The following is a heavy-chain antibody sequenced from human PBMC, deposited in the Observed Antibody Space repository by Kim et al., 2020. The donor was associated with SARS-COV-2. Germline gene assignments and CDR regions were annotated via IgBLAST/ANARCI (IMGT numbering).Heavy chain of an antibody. Sequence: SETLSLTCTVSVVSISNSNYFWAWIRQPPGKGLEWIGNIYYGGNTYYNPSLKGRVTISVDTSKSQFSLNLSSVTAADTALYYCARLHLSVTATGFEHWGQGTLVTVSS. V-gene: IGHV4-39*01. CDR2: IYYGGNT. D-gene: IGHD2-21*02. J-gene: IGHJ1*01. CDR3: ARLHLSVTATGFEH. CDR1: VVSISNSNYF.